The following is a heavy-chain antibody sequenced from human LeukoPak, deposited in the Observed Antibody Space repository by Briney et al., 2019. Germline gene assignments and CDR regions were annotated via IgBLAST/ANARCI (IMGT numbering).Heavy chain of an antibody. D-gene: IGHD3-10*01. V-gene: IGHV3-30*02. CDR1: GFTFSSYG. CDR2: IRYDGSNK. CDR3: AKDRVWGSGLGRWFDP. Sequence: GGSLRLSCAASGFTFSSYGMHWVRQAPGKGLEWVAFIRYDGSNKYYADSVKGRFTISRDNSKNTLYLQMNGLRAEDTAVYYCAKDRVWGSGLGRWFDPWGQGTLVTVSS. J-gene: IGHJ5*02.